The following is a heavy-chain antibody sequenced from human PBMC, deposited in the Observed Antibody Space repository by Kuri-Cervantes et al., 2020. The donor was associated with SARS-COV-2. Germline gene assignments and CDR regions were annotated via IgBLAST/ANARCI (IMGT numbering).Heavy chain of an antibody. CDR3: ARGSNWGNVPLDY. V-gene: IGHV4-59*01. Sequence: SETLSLTCTVSGDSISSDWWSWIRQSPEKGLEWIGYIYYSGSTNYNPSLKSRVTISVDTSKNQFSLKLSTVTAADTAVYYCARGSNWGNVPLDYWGQETLVTVSS. CDR2: IYYSGST. D-gene: IGHD7-27*01. CDR1: GDSISSDW. J-gene: IGHJ4*02.